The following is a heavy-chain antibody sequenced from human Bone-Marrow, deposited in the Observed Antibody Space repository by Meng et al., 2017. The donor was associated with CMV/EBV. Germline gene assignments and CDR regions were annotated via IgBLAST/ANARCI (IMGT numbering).Heavy chain of an antibody. CDR1: GGSISSSSYY. D-gene: IGHD4-11*01. CDR3: TSHQTQWAITTHFDY. J-gene: IGHJ4*02. V-gene: IGHV4-39*01. Sequence: SETLSLTCTVSGGSISSSSYYWGWIRQPPGKGREWIGSIYYSGSTYYNPSLKSRVTISVDTSKNQFSLKLSSVTAADTAVYYCTSHQTQWAITTHFDYWGQGTLVTVSS. CDR2: IYYSGST.